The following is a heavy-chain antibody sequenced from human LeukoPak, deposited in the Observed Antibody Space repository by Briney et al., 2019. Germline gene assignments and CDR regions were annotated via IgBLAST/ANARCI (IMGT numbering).Heavy chain of an antibody. CDR2: ISSDGSST. CDR1: GFTFSSYW. V-gene: IGHV3-74*01. Sequence: GGSLGLSCAASGFTFSSYWMHWVRQAPGKGLVWVSRISSDGSSTTYADSMKGRFTISRDNAKNTLYLQMNSLRAEDTAVYYCARVLLGTWGAFDIWGQGTMVTVSS. CDR3: ARVLLGTWGAFDI. D-gene: IGHD7-27*01. J-gene: IGHJ3*02.